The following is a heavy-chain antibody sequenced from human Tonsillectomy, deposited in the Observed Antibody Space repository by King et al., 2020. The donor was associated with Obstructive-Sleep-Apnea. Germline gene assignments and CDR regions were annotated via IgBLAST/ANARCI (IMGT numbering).Heavy chain of an antibody. V-gene: IGHV4-59*12. CDR2: IYYTGST. D-gene: IGHD3-22*01. J-gene: IGHJ3*01. CDR3: AGPLYRSGYSGAVDV. Sequence: QLQESGPGLVKPSETLSLTCTVSGGSISSYYWSWIRQPPGKGLEGIGYIYYTGSTNYNPSLKSRVTISLDTSTKQVSLKLSSMSAADTSVYYRAGPLYRSGYSGAVDVWGQETVVTVSS. CDR1: GGSISSYY.